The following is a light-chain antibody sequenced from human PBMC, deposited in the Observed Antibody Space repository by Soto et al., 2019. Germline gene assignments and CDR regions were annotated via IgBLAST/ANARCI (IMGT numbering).Light chain of an antibody. CDR1: QNIYYN. CDR2: RAY. Sequence: ILMTQSPATVSVSPGESATLSCRASQNIYYNVAWYQHRPGQAPRLLIYRAYTRAPGVPARLSGSGSGTEFTLTICSLQPEDFTVYSCLQYHNLWAYGQGTKVDIK. CDR3: LQYHNLWA. J-gene: IGKJ1*01. V-gene: IGKV3-15*01.